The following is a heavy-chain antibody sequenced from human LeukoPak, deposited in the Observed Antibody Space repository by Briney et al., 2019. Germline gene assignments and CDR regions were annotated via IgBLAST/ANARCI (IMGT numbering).Heavy chain of an antibody. CDR1: GYTFTSYG. CDR2: ISAYNGNT. J-gene: IGHJ6*03. CDR3: ARVRYSSSWFVPNYYYYYMDV. D-gene: IGHD6-13*01. V-gene: IGHV1-18*01. Sequence: ASVKVSCKASGYTFTSYGISWVRQAPGQGLEWMGWISAYNGNTNYAQKLQGRVTMTTDTSTSTAYMELRSLRSDDTAVYYCARVRYSSSWFVPNYYYYYMDVWGKGTTVTVSS.